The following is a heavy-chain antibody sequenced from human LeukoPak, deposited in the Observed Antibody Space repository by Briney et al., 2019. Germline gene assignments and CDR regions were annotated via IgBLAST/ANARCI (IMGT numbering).Heavy chain of an antibody. CDR1: GGSISSGSYY. J-gene: IGHJ5*02. CDR2: INHSGST. V-gene: IGHV4-61*09. CDR3: AREDPDCINGVCYGFDP. Sequence: PSQTLSLTCTVSGGSISSGSYYWSWIRQPAGKGLEWIGEINHSGSTNYNPSLKSRVTISVDRSKNQFSLKLSSVTAADTAVYYCAREDPDCINGVCYGFDPWGQGTLVTVSS. D-gene: IGHD2-8*01.